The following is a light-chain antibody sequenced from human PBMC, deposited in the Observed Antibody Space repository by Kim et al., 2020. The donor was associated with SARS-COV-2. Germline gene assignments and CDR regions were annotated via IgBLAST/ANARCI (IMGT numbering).Light chain of an antibody. CDR2: AAA. CDR1: QGIRNH. Sequence: AIQMTQSPSSLSSSVGDRVTITCRARQGIRNHFGGYQQKPGKAPTPLIYAAASLQSGVPSRFSGSRSGTDFTLTISSLQPADFATYYCLQDYNYPRTFGQGTQLDIK. CDR3: LQDYNYPRT. J-gene: IGKJ1*01. V-gene: IGKV1-6*01.